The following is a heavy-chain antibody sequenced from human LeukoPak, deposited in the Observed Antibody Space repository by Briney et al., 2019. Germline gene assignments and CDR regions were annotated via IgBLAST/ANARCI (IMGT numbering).Heavy chain of an antibody. J-gene: IGHJ4*02. Sequence: GGSLRLSCAASGFTFSSYAVSWVRQAPGKGLEWVSAISGSGGSTYYADSVKGRFTISRDNSKNTLYLKMNSMRAEDTAVYYCAKEDLAVDTDTDCCFWGQGTLVTVSS. CDR1: GFTFSSYA. CDR3: AKEDLAVDTDTDCCF. CDR2: ISGSGGST. D-gene: IGHD5-18*01. V-gene: IGHV3-23*01.